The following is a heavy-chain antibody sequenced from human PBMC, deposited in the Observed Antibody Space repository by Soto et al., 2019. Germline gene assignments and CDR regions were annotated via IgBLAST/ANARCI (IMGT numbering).Heavy chain of an antibody. D-gene: IGHD3-22*01. CDR2: IYYSGST. Sequence: ETLSLTCTVSGGSISSYYWSWIRQPPGKGLEWIGYIYYSGSTNYNPSLKSRVTISVDTSKNQFSPKLTSMTAADTAVYFCTRGAFYYYDSRGYYDYCDHGALVSVPS. CDR1: GGSISSYY. J-gene: IGHJ4*01. V-gene: IGHV4-59*01. CDR3: TRGAFYYYDSRGYYDY.